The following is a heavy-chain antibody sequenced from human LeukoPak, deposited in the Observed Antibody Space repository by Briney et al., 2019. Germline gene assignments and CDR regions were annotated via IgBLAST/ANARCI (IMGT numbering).Heavy chain of an antibody. CDR3: VKEGDYGYYFDY. D-gene: IGHD3-16*01. J-gene: IGHJ4*02. CDR1: GFTFSSYA. V-gene: IGHV3-64D*06. Sequence: GGSLRLSCSASGFTFSSYAMDWVRQAPGKGLEYVSTISSNGGSTYFADSVKGRFTISRDDSKNTLYLRMSSLRAEDTAVYYCVKEGDYGYYFDYWGQGTLVTVSS. CDR2: ISSNGGST.